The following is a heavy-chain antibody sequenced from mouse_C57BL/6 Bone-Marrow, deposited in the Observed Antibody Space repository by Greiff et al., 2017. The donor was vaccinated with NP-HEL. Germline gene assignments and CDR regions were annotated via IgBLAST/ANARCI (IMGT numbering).Heavy chain of an antibody. CDR1: GYTFTSYW. CDR2: IHPNSVST. CDR3: ARNWDWYFDV. D-gene: IGHD4-1*01. V-gene: IGHV1-64*01. Sequence: QVQLQQPGAELVKPGASVKLSCKASGYTFTSYWMHWVKQRPGQGLEWIGMIHPNSVSTNYNEKFKSKATLTVDKSSSTAYMQLSSLTSEDSAVYYCARNWDWYFDVWGTGTTVTVSS. J-gene: IGHJ1*03.